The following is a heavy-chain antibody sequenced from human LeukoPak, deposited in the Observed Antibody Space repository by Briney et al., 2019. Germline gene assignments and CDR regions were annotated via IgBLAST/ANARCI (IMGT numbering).Heavy chain of an antibody. Sequence: PGGSLTLSCAVSGISLSNYCMSWVRKAPAKGLEWVAGKSCSGGRTNYAHSVKGRFTVSRDNSKNTLYLQMKSLRAEDTAVYFCAKRGVVIRVILVGFYKEAYYFDSWGQGALVTVSS. CDR2: KSCSGGRT. CDR3: AKRGVVIRVILVGFYKEAYYFDS. J-gene: IGHJ4*02. D-gene: IGHD3-22*01. V-gene: IGHV3-23*01. CDR1: GISLSNYC.